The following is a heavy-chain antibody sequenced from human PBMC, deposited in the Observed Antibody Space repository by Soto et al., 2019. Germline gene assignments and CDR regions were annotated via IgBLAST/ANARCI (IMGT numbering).Heavy chain of an antibody. CDR3: ARDLRIAAAPDY. V-gene: IGHV3-48*03. Sequence: GSLRLSCAASGFTFSSYEMNWVRQAPGKGLEWVSYISSSGSTIYYADSVKGRFTISRDNAKNSLYLQMNSLRAEDTAVYYCARDLRIAAAPDYWGQGTLVTVSS. CDR1: GFTFSSYE. J-gene: IGHJ4*02. D-gene: IGHD6-13*01. CDR2: ISSSGSTI.